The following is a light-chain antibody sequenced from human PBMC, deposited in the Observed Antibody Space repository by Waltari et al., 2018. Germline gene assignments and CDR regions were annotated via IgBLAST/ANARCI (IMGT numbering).Light chain of an antibody. J-gene: IGKJ1*01. Sequence: DIQMTQSPSTLSASVGDRVTITCRASQRSSSWLAWYQQKPGKAPKVLIYKASSLESGVPSRFSGSGSGTEFTLTISSLQPDDIATYYCQRYNFYPWTFGQGTKVEIK. CDR2: KAS. V-gene: IGKV1-5*03. CDR3: QRYNFYPWT. CDR1: QRSSSW.